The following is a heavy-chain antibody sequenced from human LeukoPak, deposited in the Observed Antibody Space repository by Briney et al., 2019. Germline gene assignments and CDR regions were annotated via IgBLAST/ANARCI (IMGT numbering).Heavy chain of an antibody. CDR3: ARMRYGSGSDFDY. Sequence: PGGSLRLSCAASGFTLSSYEMNWVRQAPGKGLEWVSYIGNSCRTIYYADSLKGRFTISKANAKNSLYLQMNSLRAEDTAGYYCARMRYGSGSDFDYWGQGTLVTVSS. D-gene: IGHD3-10*01. CDR2: IGNSCRTI. CDR1: GFTLSSYE. J-gene: IGHJ4*02. V-gene: IGHV3-48*03.